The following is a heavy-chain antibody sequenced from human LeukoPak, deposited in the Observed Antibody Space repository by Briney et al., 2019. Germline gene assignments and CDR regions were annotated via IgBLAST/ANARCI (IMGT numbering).Heavy chain of an antibody. Sequence: GASVKVSCKTAGYTFTGYYIHWVQQAPGQGLEWMGWINPSNGVTNYAQKFQGRVTMTRDTSISTAYMELSRLRSDDTAVYYCARGLDGSGSYDWFDPWGQGTLVTVSS. CDR2: INPSNGVT. D-gene: IGHD3-10*01. V-gene: IGHV1-2*02. J-gene: IGHJ5*02. CDR3: ARGLDGSGSYDWFDP. CDR1: GYTFTGYY.